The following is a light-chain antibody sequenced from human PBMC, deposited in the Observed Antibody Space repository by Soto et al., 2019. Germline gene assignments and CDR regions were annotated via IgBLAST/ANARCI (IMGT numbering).Light chain of an antibody. J-gene: IGKJ2*01. CDR3: QQRSNWPYT. V-gene: IGKV3-11*01. CDR1: RSVSSY. CDR2: DAS. Sequence: EIVLTQSPATLSLSPGERATLSCRASRSVSSYLAWYQQKPGQAPSLLIYDASNRATGIPARFSGSGSGTDFTLTISSLEPEDFAVYYCQQRSNWPYTFGQGTKLEIK.